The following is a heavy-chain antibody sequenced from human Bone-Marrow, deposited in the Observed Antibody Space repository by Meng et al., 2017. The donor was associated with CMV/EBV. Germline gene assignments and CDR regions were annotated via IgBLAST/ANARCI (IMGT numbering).Heavy chain of an antibody. Sequence: GESLKISCAASGFTFRSYWMCWVRQAPGKGLEWVANIKQDGSEKYYVDSVKGRFTISRDNAKNSLYLQMNSLRAEDTAVYYCARDYAGYCSSTSCYDIYGMDVRGQGTTVTFSS. CDR2: IKQDGSEK. D-gene: IGHD2-2*01. CDR3: ARDYAGYCSSTSCYDIYGMDV. CDR1: GFTFRSYW. J-gene: IGHJ6*02. V-gene: IGHV3-7*01.